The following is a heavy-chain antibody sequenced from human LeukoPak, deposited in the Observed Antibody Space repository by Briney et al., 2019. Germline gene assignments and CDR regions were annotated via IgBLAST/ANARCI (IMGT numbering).Heavy chain of an antibody. CDR3: ARGGGIYGSGSYFNYYYYYMDV. V-gene: IGHV4-4*02. D-gene: IGHD3-10*01. CDR1: GGSISSSNW. CDR2: IYHSGST. J-gene: IGHJ6*03. Sequence: PSETLSLTCAVSGGSISSSNWWSWVRQPPGKGLEWIGEIYHSGSTNYNPSLKSRVTISVDTSKNQFSLKLSSVTAADTAVYYCARGGGIYGSGSYFNYYYYYMDVWGKGTTVTISS.